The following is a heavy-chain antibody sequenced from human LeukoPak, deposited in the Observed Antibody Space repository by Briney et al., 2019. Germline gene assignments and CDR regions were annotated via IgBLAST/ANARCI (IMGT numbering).Heavy chain of an antibody. CDR1: GFTLSSYA. V-gene: IGHV3-30-3*01. J-gene: IGHJ4*02. D-gene: IGHD1-26*01. Sequence: PGGSLRLSCAASGFTLSSYAMHWVRQAPGKGLEWVAVISYDGSNKYYADSVKGRFTISRDNAKNSLYLQMNSLRAEDTAVYYCARDEDGSRFDYWGQGTLVTVSS. CDR3: ARDEDGSRFDY. CDR2: ISYDGSNK.